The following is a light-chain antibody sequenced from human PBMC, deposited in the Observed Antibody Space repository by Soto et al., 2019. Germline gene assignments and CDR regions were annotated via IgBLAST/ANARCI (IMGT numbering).Light chain of an antibody. CDR3: QQYNYYPWT. Sequence: DIQMTQSPSTLSASVGDRVTITCRASQSIRTWLAWYQQKPGKAPKLLIYKASSLGSGVPSSFSGSGSGTEFTLTISSLQPDDFATYYCQQYNYYPWTFGQGTNVDIK. CDR2: KAS. J-gene: IGKJ1*01. CDR1: QSIRTW. V-gene: IGKV1-5*03.